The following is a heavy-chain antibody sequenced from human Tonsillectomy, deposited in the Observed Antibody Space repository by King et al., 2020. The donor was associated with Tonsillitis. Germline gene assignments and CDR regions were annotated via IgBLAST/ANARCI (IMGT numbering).Heavy chain of an antibody. CDR3: ARGRGERRAQRRGWFDP. CDR2: INHSGST. D-gene: IGHD1-1*01. CDR1: GGSFSGYY. V-gene: IGHV4-34*01. Sequence: QVQLQQWGAGLLKPSETLSLTCAVYGGSFSGYYWSWIRQPPGKGLEWIGEINHSGSTNYNPSLKSRVTISVDTSKNQFSLKLSSVTAADTAVYYCARGRGERRAQRRGWFDPWGQGTLVTVSS. J-gene: IGHJ5*02.